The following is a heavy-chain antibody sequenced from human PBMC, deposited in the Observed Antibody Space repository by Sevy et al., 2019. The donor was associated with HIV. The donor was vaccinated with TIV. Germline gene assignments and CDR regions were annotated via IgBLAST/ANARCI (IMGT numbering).Heavy chain of an antibody. CDR1: GYTFTNYG. J-gene: IGHJ6*02. D-gene: IGHD3-10*01. CDR3: ARSTAGLEDFYYGMDV. V-gene: IGHV1-18*01. CDR2: ISAYNGNT. Sequence: ASVKVSCKASGYTFTNYGFCWVRQAPGQGLEWMGWISAYNGNTSYAQKFQGRVTMTTDTSTSTAYMELRSLRSDDTALYYCARSTAGLEDFYYGMDVWGQGTTVTVSS.